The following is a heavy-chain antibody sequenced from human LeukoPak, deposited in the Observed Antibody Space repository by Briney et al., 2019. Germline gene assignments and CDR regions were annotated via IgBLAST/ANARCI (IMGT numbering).Heavy chain of an antibody. Sequence: ASVKVSCKASGYTFIGFYIHWVRQAPGQGLEWMGWINSNSGVPNYAQKFQGRVTMTRDTSISTAYIQLSSLRSDDTAVYYCARDPLYSSGPISHDFWGPGTLVTVSS. J-gene: IGHJ4*02. V-gene: IGHV1-2*02. CDR2: INSNSGVP. D-gene: IGHD3-22*01. CDR3: ARDPLYSSGPISHDF. CDR1: GYTFIGFY.